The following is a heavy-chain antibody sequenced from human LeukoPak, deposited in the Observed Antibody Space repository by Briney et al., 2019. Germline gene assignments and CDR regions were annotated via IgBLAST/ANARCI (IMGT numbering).Heavy chain of an antibody. J-gene: IGHJ5*02. CDR3: VRSPACSSGTCYPNWFDP. V-gene: IGHV5-51*01. Sequence: GESLKISCEAVGHRFTNHWIGWVRQMPGKGLEWMGITYPGDSNTRYSPSFQGQVTISADKSISSAYLQWSSLEASDTAMYYCVRSPACSSGTCYPNWFDPWGQGTLVTVSS. D-gene: IGHD2-15*01. CDR1: GHRFTNHW. CDR2: TYPGDSNT.